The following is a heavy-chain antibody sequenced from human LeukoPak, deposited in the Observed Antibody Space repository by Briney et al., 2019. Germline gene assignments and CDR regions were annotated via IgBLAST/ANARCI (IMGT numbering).Heavy chain of an antibody. CDR3: AKDMRASY. CDR1: GFTFSGSA. CDR2: ISVSGSTT. D-gene: IGHD2-2*01. J-gene: IGHJ4*02. Sequence: GGSLRLSCVASGFTFSGSAMSWVRLAPGKGLEWVSAISVSGSTTYYVDSVKGRFTISRDNSKNTLYLQMNSLRVEDTAVYYCAKDMRASYWGQGTLVPVSS. V-gene: IGHV3-23*01.